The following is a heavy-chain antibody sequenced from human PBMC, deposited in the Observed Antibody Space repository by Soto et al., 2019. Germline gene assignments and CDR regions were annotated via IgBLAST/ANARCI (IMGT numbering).Heavy chain of an antibody. CDR2: INPSGGST. CDR3: ARGTTLYSSAWGFSFDY. D-gene: IGHD6-6*01. Sequence: ASVKVSCKASGYTFTSYYMHWVRQAPGQGLEWMGIINPSGGSTSYAQKFQGRVTMTRDTSTSTVYMELSSLRSEDTAVYYCARGTTLYSSAWGFSFDYWGQGTLVTVSS. CDR1: GYTFTSYY. V-gene: IGHV1-46*01. J-gene: IGHJ4*02.